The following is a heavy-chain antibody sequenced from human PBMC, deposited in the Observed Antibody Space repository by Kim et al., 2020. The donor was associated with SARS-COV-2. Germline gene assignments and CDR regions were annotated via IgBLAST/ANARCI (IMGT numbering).Heavy chain of an antibody. CDR2: IDWDDDK. CDR3: ARTRGGYDSSGYTLYYYGMDV. J-gene: IGHJ6*02. CDR1: GFSLSTSGMC. D-gene: IGHD3-22*01. V-gene: IGHV2-70*01. Sequence: SGPTLVNPTQTLTLTCTFSGFSLSTSGMCVSWIRQPPGKALEWLALIDWDDDKYYSTSLKTRLTISKDTSKNQVVLTMTNMDPVDTATYYCARTRGGYDSSGYTLYYYGMDVWGQGTTVTVSS.